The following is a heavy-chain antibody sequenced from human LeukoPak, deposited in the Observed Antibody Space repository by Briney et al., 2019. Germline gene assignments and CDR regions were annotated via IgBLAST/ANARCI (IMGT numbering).Heavy chain of an antibody. Sequence: PSETLSLTCSVSGASLTSYAWWSWVRQPPGKGLEWIGEIHLNGITNYNPSLKSRVTMSIDKSKNHFSLNLSSVTAADTAVYYCARVISSAWRQNDLWGQGTLVTVSS. CDR2: IHLNGIT. V-gene: IGHV4-4*02. CDR1: GASLTSYAW. D-gene: IGHD3-22*01. J-gene: IGHJ5*02. CDR3: ARVISSAWRQNDL.